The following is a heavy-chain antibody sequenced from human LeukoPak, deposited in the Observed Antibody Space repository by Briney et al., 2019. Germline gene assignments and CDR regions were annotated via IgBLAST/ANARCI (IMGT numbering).Heavy chain of an antibody. CDR1: EFTFSSYS. D-gene: IGHD1-20*01. V-gene: IGHV3-48*04. Sequence: GGSLRLSCAASEFTFSSYSMNWVRQAPGKGLEWVSYITNSGNSKSYADSVKGRFTISRDNAKNSLYLQMNSLRAEDTAVYYCARDNWNLDYWGQGTLVTVSS. CDR3: ARDNWNLDY. CDR2: ITNSGNSK. J-gene: IGHJ4*02.